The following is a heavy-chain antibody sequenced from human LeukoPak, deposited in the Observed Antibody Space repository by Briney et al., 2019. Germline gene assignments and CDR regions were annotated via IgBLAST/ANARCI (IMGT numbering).Heavy chain of an antibody. Sequence: GGSLRLSCAASGFTFSSYAMHWVRQAPGKGLEWVSAISGSGGSTYYADSVKGRFTISRDNSKNTLYLQMNSLRAEDTAVYYCAKDQLGGDYGSGSYPSYGMDVWGQGTTVTVSS. CDR1: GFTFSSYA. D-gene: IGHD3-10*01. CDR2: ISGSGGST. V-gene: IGHV3-23*01. CDR3: AKDQLGGDYGSGSYPSYGMDV. J-gene: IGHJ6*02.